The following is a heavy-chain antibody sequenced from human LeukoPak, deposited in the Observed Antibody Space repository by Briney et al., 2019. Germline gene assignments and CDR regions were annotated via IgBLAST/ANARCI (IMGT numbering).Heavy chain of an antibody. D-gene: IGHD3-22*01. CDR1: GFTFDDYA. V-gene: IGHV3-43*02. CDR3: AANFGAYYYDTSGYYGF. Sequence: GGSLRLSCAASGFTFDDYAMHWVRQAPGKGLEWVSLISGDGNSSNYAASVKGRFTISRDNSENSQYLQMNSLRIEDTAFYYCAANFGAYYYDTSGYYGFWGQGTLVTVSS. CDR2: ISGDGNSS. J-gene: IGHJ4*02.